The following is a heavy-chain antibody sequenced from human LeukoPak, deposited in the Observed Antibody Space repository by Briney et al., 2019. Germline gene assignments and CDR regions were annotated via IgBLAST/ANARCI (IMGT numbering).Heavy chain of an antibody. V-gene: IGHV3-30*18. CDR1: GFTFSRYG. D-gene: IGHD6-19*01. CDR3: AKDQGPAASYSSGNDY. CDR2: ISYDGSNK. J-gene: IGHJ4*02. Sequence: GGSLRLSCAASGFTFSRYGMHWVRQAPGKGLEWVAVISYDGSNKYYADSVKGRFTISRDNSKNTLYLQMNSLRAEDTAVYYCAKDQGPAASYSSGNDYWGQGTLVTVSS.